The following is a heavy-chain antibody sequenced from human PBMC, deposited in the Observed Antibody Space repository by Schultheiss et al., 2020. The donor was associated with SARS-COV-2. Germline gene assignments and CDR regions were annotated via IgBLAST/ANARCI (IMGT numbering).Heavy chain of an antibody. D-gene: IGHD7-27*01. CDR3: ARDNWGQTAAANRNYGMDV. Sequence: GESLKISCAASGFTFSDHAMDWVRQAPGRRLEWVSGMSGSGGSTHYADSVKGRFTISRDNAKNSLYLQMNSLRAEDTAVYYCARDNWGQTAAANRNYGMDVWGQGTTVTVSS. CDR1: GFTFSDHA. J-gene: IGHJ6*02. CDR2: MSGSGGST. V-gene: IGHV3-21*01.